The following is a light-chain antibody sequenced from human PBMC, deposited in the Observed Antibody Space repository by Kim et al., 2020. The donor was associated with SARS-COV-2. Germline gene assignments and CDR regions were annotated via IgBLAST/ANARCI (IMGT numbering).Light chain of an antibody. V-gene: IGKV3-20*01. CDR3: HQYGSSPPVTYT. CDR1: QSVMNNY. CDR2: TAS. Sequence: VLTQSPGTLSLSPGERASLSYRASQSVMNNYLAWYQQKPGQAPRLLFYTASSRAPGISDRFSGSGSGTDFTLTIDRLEPEDFAVYYCHQYGSSPPVTYTFGQGTKLEI. J-gene: IGKJ2*01.